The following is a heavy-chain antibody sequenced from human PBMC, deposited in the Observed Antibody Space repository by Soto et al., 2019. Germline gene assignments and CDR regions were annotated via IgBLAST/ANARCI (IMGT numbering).Heavy chain of an antibody. J-gene: IGHJ5*02. CDR2: IYYSGST. V-gene: IGHV4-59*01. D-gene: IGHD3-22*01. CDR3: ARATLNYYDSSGYPTGWFDP. CDR1: GGSISSYY. Sequence: QVQLQESGPGLVKPSETLSLTCTVSGGSISSYYWSWIRQPPGKGLEWLGYIYYSGSTNYNPSLTSRVTISVDTSKNQFSLKLSSVTAADTAVYYCARATLNYYDSSGYPTGWFDPWGQGTLVTVSS.